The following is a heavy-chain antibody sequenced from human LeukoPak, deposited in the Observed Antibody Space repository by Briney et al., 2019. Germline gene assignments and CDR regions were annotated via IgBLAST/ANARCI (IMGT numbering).Heavy chain of an antibody. V-gene: IGHV1-8*01. Sequence: ASVKVSCKASGYTFTSYDINWVRQATGQGLEWMGWMNPNSGNTGYAQKFQGRVTMTRNTSISIAYMELSSLRSEDTAVYYCARRYPTYYDILTLYYYYGMDVWGQGTTVTVSS. CDR1: GYTFTSYD. CDR2: MNPNSGNT. J-gene: IGHJ6*02. D-gene: IGHD3-9*01. CDR3: ARRYPTYYDILTLYYYYGMDV.